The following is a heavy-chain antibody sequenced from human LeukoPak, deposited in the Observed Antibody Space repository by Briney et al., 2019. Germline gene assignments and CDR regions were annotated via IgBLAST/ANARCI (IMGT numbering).Heavy chain of an antibody. J-gene: IGHJ4*02. D-gene: IGHD6-19*01. V-gene: IGHV3-74*01. CDR2: MYGDMRDI. CDR1: GLTFSNSW. Sequence: GGSLRLPCEASGLTFSNSWMHWVRHIPGKGLVWVSRMYGDMRDISYADSVKGRFTISRDNAKNSLYLQMNSLRAEDTAFYHCARGPSYTSGTLYYFDYWGQGTLVTVSS. CDR3: ARGPSYTSGTLYYFDY.